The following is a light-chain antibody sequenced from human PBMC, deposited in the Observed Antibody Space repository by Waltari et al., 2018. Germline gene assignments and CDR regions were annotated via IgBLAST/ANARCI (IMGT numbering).Light chain of an antibody. CDR1: QSISSY. CDR2: AAS. Sequence: DIQMTQSPSSLSASVGDRVTITCRASQSISSYLNWYQQKPGKAPKLLISAASSLQSGVPSRFSGSGSGTDYTLTISSLQPEDFATYYCQHTYSPPLTFGPGTKVDLK. V-gene: IGKV1-39*01. J-gene: IGKJ3*01. CDR3: QHTYSPPLT.